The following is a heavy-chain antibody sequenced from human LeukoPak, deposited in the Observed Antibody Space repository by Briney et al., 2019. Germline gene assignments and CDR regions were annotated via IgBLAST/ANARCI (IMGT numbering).Heavy chain of an antibody. CDR3: ARGDGWPTYYDFWSGYYNNYYGMDV. D-gene: IGHD3-3*01. CDR2: ISYDESNK. Sequence: HPGGSLRLSCAASGFTFSSYAMHWVGQAPGKGLEWVAVISYDESNKHYADSVKGRFTISRDNSKNTLYLQMNSLRAEDMAVYYCARGDGWPTYYDFWSGYYNNYYGMDVWGQGTTVTVSS. V-gene: IGHV3-30-3*01. J-gene: IGHJ6*02. CDR1: GFTFSSYA.